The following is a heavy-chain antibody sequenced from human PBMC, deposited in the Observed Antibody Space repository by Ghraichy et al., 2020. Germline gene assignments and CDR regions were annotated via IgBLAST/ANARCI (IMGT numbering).Heavy chain of an antibody. D-gene: IGHD1-26*01. Sequence: ASVKVSCRASGYTFTTFYTHWVRQAPGQGLEWMGRTNPKTGGANYAQKFQGRVTMISDPSISTAYMEINRLTHDDTAIYYCGSEMGHSHSYYFDSWGQGTLVTVSS. CDR1: GYTFTTFY. V-gene: IGHV1-2*06. CDR3: GSEMGHSHSYYFDS. CDR2: TNPKTGGA. J-gene: IGHJ4*02.